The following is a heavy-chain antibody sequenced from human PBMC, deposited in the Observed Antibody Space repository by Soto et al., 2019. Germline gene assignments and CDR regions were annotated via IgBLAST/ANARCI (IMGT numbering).Heavy chain of an antibody. Sequence: QVQLQESGPGLVKPSETLSLTCIVSGDSISPYYWTWIRQPPGKGLEWIGHIYYSGSPNYNPSLKSRVTISVDTSKRQFSLKLRSVTSADTAVYYCARDVSPTYWGQGMLVTVSS. CDR1: GDSISPYY. V-gene: IGHV4-59*01. CDR2: IYYSGSP. J-gene: IGHJ4*02. CDR3: ARDVSPTY.